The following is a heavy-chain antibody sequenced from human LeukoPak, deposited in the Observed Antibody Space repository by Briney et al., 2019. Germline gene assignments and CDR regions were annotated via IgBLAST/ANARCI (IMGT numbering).Heavy chain of an antibody. CDR3: ARGHYGDTYGMDV. CDR1: GFTFSSYS. Sequence: PGGSLRLSCAASGFTFSSYSMNWVRQAPGKGLEWVSYISSSSSTIYYADSVKGRFTISRDNAKNSLYLQMNSLRAEDTAVYYCARGHYGDTYGMDVWGPGTTVTVSS. CDR2: ISSSSSTI. J-gene: IGHJ6*02. D-gene: IGHD4-17*01. V-gene: IGHV3-48*04.